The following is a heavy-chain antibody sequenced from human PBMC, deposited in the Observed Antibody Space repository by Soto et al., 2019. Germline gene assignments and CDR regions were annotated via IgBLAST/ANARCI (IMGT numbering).Heavy chain of an antibody. CDR3: AKDASMAARGGWFDP. CDR1: GFTFSSYG. J-gene: IGHJ5*02. V-gene: IGHV3-30*18. Sequence: QVQLVESGGGVVQPGRSLRLSCAASGFTFSSYGMHWVRQAPGKGLEWVAVISYDGSNKYYADSVKGRFTISRDNSKNTLYLQMNSLRAEETAVYYCAKDASMAARGGWFDPWGQGTLVTVSS. D-gene: IGHD6-6*01. CDR2: ISYDGSNK.